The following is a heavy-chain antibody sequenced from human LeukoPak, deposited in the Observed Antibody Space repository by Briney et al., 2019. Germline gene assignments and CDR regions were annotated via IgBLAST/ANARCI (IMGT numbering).Heavy chain of an antibody. Sequence: SETLSLTCAVYGEPFSGYYWDWFRQPPGKGLEWIGEINHSGHRNYNPSLESRVTISVDTSKNQFSLKLNSVTAADAAIYYCAGQPLGILRAFDVWGRGTTVTVSS. D-gene: IGHD2-15*01. J-gene: IGHJ3*01. CDR1: GEPFSGYY. CDR3: AGQPLGILRAFDV. V-gene: IGHV4-34*01. CDR2: INHSGHR.